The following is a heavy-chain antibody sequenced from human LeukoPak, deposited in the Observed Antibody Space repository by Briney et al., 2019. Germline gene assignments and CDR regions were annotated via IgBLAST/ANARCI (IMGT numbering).Heavy chain of an antibody. V-gene: IGHV2-5*01. CDR2: IEWNDDK. CDR3: TRRREMTTLVYAFDI. CDR1: GFSLSTTGVG. J-gene: IGHJ3*02. Sequence: SGPTLVNPPQTLTLTCTFSGFSLSTTGVGVAWIHQPPRKALKWLALIEWNDDKRYHPSLKSRLTITKYASRKQVVLTMTNMDPVDTATYYCTRRREMTTLVYAFDIWGQGTMVTVSS. D-gene: IGHD5-24*01.